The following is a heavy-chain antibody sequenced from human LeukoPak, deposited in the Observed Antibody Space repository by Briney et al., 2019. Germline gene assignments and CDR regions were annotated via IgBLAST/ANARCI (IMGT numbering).Heavy chain of an antibody. D-gene: IGHD2-2*01. CDR1: GGSISSGSYY. J-gene: IGHJ6*03. V-gene: IGHV4-61*02. CDR2: IYTSGST. CDR3: ARGGVPAAIDYMDV. Sequence: SETLSLTCTVSGGSISSGSYYWSWIRQPAGKGLEWIGRIYTSGSTNYNPSLKSRVTISVDTSKNQFSLKLSSVTAADTAVYYCARGGVPAAIDYMDVWGKGTTVTVSS.